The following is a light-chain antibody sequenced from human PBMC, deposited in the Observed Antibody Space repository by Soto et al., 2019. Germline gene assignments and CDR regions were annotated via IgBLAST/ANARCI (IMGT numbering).Light chain of an antibody. CDR3: GSWDSSLSAYV. Sequence: QSALAQPPSLSDAPAHKVTIPCSGSISNIGGNSVSWYQQLPGTAPKLLIYDDDKRPSGIPDRFSGSKSGTSATLGITGFETGDEADYYCGSWDSSLSAYVLATGTKVNVL. V-gene: IGLV1-51*01. CDR2: DDD. J-gene: IGLJ1*01. CDR1: ISNIGGNS.